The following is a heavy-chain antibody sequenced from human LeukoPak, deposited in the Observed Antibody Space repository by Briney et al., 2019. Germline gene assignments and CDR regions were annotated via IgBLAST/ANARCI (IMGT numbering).Heavy chain of an antibody. J-gene: IGHJ4*02. V-gene: IGHV3-23*01. CDR3: AKDRDAGSGYLYYFDY. Sequence: TGGSLRLSCAASGFTFSSYGMSWVRQAPGKGLEWVSAISGSGGSTYYADSVKGRFTISRDNSKNTLYLQMNSLRAEDTAVYYCAKDRDAGSGYLYYFDYWGQGTLVTVSS. CDR1: GFTFSSYG. D-gene: IGHD3-22*01. CDR2: ISGSGGST.